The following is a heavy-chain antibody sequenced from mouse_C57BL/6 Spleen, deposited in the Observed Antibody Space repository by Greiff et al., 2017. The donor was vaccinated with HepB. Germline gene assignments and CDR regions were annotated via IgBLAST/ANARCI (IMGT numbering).Heavy chain of an antibody. Sequence: VQLQQPGAELVMPGASVKLSCKASGYTFTSYWMHWVKQRPGQGLEWIGEIDPSDSYTNYNQKFKGKSTLTVNKSSSTASMQRSSLTSEDSAVYYCARRGSSTDYWGQGTTRTVSS. D-gene: IGHD1-1*01. J-gene: IGHJ2*01. V-gene: IGHV1-69*01. CDR3: ARRGSSTDY. CDR2: IDPSDSYT. CDR1: GYTFTSYW.